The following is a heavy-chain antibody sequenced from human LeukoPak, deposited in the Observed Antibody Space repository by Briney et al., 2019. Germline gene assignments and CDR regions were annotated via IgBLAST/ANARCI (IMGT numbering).Heavy chain of an antibody. CDR3: AKVATWTYFDS. V-gene: IGHV3-23*01. D-gene: IGHD3/OR15-3a*01. Sequence: GGSLRLSCAASGITFSSSAMSWLRQAPGKGLGWVSAIDGSGQTTYYADSVKGRFTISRDNSKNTLYLQLTSLRVDDTAVYYCAKVATWTYFDSWGQGTLVTVSS. CDR2: IDGSGQTT. CDR1: GITFSSSA. J-gene: IGHJ4*02.